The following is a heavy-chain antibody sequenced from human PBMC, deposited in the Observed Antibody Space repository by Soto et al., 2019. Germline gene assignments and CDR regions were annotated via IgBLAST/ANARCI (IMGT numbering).Heavy chain of an antibody. Sequence: SQTLSLTCAISGDSVSSNSAAWNWIRQSPSRGLEWLGRTYYRSKWYNDYAVSVKSRITINPDTSKNQFSLQLNSVTPEYTAVYYCARLVSDCSSTSCYAFDIWGQGTMVTVS. J-gene: IGHJ3*02. CDR1: GDSVSSNSAA. CDR3: ARLVSDCSSTSCYAFDI. D-gene: IGHD2-2*01. V-gene: IGHV6-1*01. CDR2: TYYRSKWYN.